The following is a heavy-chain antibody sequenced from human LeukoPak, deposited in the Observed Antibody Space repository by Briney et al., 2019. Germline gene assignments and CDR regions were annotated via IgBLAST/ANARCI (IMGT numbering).Heavy chain of an antibody. Sequence: SETLSLTCAVLGGSVTNSYWSWIRQPAGQGLEWLGRLSPGGSTNYNPSLKSRVTVSIDTSENQVSLKLSSVTAADTAVYYCARAKDYSSRNLAFDVWGQGTKVAVSS. D-gene: IGHD3-10*01. CDR3: ARAKDYSSRNLAFDV. CDR2: LSPGGST. V-gene: IGHV4-4*07. J-gene: IGHJ3*01. CDR1: GGSVTNSY.